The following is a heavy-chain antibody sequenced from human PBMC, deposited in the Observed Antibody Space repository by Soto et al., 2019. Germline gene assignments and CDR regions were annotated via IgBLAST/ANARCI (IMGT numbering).Heavy chain of an antibody. J-gene: IGHJ4*02. Sequence: GGSLRLSCAASGFTFSTNWIHWVRQAPGKGLVWVSRINGDGSSTRYADSVKGRFTISRDNAKNTLYLQMNSLRVEDTAVYYCARGTAWSNDYWGQGTLVTVSS. V-gene: IGHV3-74*01. CDR2: INGDGSST. D-gene: IGHD2-21*02. CDR1: GFTFSTNW. CDR3: ARGTAWSNDY.